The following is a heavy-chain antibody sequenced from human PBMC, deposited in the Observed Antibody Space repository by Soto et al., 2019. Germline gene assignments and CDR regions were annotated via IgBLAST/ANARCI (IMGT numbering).Heavy chain of an antibody. CDR3: ALYNSSGYYSYYFDY. D-gene: IGHD3-22*01. V-gene: IGHV4-39*01. J-gene: IGHJ4*02. CDR1: GGSISSSTYY. Sequence: PSETLSLTCTVSGGSISSSTYYWGWMRQPPGKGLEWIASFFIGGNTYYNPSLKSRVTISVDTSKNQFSLKLSSVTAADTAVYYFALYNSSGYYSYYFDYWGQGTLVTVSS. CDR2: FFIGGNT.